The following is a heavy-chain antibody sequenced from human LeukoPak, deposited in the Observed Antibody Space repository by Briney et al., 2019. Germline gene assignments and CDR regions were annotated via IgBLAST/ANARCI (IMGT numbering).Heavy chain of an antibody. D-gene: IGHD6-13*01. J-gene: IGHJ5*02. CDR1: GGSISSYY. CDR3: ARDLSAAAGNGWFDP. CDR2: IYYSGST. V-gene: IGHV4-59*01. Sequence: SETLSLTCTVSGGSISSYYWSWIRQPPGKGLEWIGYIYYSGSTNYNPSLKSRVTISVDTSKNQFSLKLSSVTAADTAVYYCARDLSAAAGNGWFDPWVQGTLVTVSS.